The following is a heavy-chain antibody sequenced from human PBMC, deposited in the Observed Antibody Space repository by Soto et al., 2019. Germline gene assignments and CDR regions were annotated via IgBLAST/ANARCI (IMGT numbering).Heavy chain of an antibody. CDR2: IIPILGIA. J-gene: IGHJ6*02. CDR1: GGTFSSYT. Sequence: GASVKVSCKASGGTFSSYTISWVRQAPGQGLEWMGRIIPILGIANYAQKFQGRVTITADKSTSTAYMELSSPRSEDTAVYYCARRDMVRGVPYYYYGMDVWGQGTTVTVSS. V-gene: IGHV1-69*02. CDR3: ARRDMVRGVPYYYYGMDV. D-gene: IGHD3-10*01.